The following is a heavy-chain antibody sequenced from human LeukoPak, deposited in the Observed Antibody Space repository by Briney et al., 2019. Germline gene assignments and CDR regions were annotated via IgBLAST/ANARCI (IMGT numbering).Heavy chain of an antibody. CDR1: GFTFSSYA. Sequence: GGSLRLSCAASGFTFSSYAMHWVRQAPGKGLEWVALTPYDGSNKYYADSVKGRFTVSRDNSKNTLYLQMNSLRAEDTAVYYCAELGITMIGGVWGKGTTVTISS. CDR3: AELGITMIGGV. V-gene: IGHV3-30*04. D-gene: IGHD3-10*02. J-gene: IGHJ6*04. CDR2: TPYDGSNK.